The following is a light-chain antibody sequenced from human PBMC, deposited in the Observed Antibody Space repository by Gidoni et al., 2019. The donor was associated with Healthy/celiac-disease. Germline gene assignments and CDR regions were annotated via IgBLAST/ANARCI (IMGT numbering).Light chain of an antibody. CDR1: QSVSSY. CDR3: QRRSNWLT. V-gene: IGKV3-11*01. J-gene: IGKJ4*01. CDR2: DAS. Sequence: EIVLTQSSATLSLSPGERATLSCRASQSVSSYLAWYQQKPGQAHRLLIYDASNRATGIPARFSGSGSGTDFTLTISSLEPEDFAVYYCQRRSNWLTFGGGTKVEIK.